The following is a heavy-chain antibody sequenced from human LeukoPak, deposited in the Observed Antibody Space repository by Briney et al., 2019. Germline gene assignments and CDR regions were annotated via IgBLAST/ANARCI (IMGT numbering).Heavy chain of an antibody. Sequence: ASVKVSCKASGYTFTGYYMHWVRQAPGQGLEWMGRINPNSGGTNYAQKFQGRVTMTSDTSISTAYLELSRLRSDDTAVYYCARGGRITMIVVVIGSDYWGQGTLVTVSS. J-gene: IGHJ4*02. CDR1: GYTFTGYY. D-gene: IGHD3-22*01. CDR2: INPNSGGT. CDR3: ARGGRITMIVVVIGSDY. V-gene: IGHV1-2*06.